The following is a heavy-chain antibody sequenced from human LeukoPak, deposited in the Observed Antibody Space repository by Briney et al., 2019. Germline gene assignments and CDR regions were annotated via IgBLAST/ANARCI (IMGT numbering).Heavy chain of an antibody. V-gene: IGHV3-21*01. J-gene: IGHJ4*02. D-gene: IGHD2-2*01. CDR3: ARDLRYQLLWPDY. CDR2: ISSSSSSI. CDR1: AFSFTTYR. Sequence: GGSLRLSCAASAFSFTTYRMNWVRQAPGKGLEWVSSISSSSSSISYAASVKGRITISRDNAKNSLYLQMNSLRAEDTAEYYCARDLRYQLLWPDYWGQGTLVTVSS.